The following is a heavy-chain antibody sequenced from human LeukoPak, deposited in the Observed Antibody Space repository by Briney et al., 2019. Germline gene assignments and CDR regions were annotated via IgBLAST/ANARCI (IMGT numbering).Heavy chain of an antibody. CDR3: ASRPWGGRQDTENWFDP. Sequence: SETLSLTCTVSGGSISSYYWGWIRQPPGKGLEWIGSIYYSGSTYYNPSLKSRVTISVDTSKNQFSLKLSSVTAADTAVYYCASRPWGGRQDTENWFDPWGQGTLVTVSS. J-gene: IGHJ5*02. V-gene: IGHV4-39*01. CDR2: IYYSGST. D-gene: IGHD3-16*01. CDR1: GGSISSYY.